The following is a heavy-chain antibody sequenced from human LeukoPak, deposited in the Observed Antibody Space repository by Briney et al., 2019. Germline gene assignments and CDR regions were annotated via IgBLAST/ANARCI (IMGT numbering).Heavy chain of an antibody. CDR3: ARDQQTAGGYFDY. J-gene: IGHJ4*02. Sequence: PSESLSLTCPVYGGSFSGYYWSCISQPPGKWLEWIWEINHSGSTNYNPSLKSRVTISVDTSKNQFSLKLTSVTPAATPVYSCARDQQTAGGYFDYWGQGTRVSVSS. D-gene: IGHD1-14*01. CDR1: GGSFSGYY. CDR2: INHSGST. V-gene: IGHV4-34*01.